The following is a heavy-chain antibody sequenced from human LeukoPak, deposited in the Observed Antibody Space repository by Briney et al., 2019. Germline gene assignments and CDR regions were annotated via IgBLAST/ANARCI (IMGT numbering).Heavy chain of an antibody. J-gene: IGHJ4*02. Sequence: ASVKVSCKASGYTFTGYYMHWVRQAPGRGLEGMGWINPNSGGTNYAQKFQGRVTITRDTAISPAYMELSRLRSDDTAVYYCATHTMVRGVIFDYWGQGTLVTVSS. D-gene: IGHD3-10*01. CDR1: GYTFTGYY. V-gene: IGHV1-2*02. CDR2: INPNSGGT. CDR3: ATHTMVRGVIFDY.